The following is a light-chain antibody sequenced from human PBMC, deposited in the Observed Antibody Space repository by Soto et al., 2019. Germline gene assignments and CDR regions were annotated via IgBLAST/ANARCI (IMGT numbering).Light chain of an antibody. CDR3: QVWDSSSDHVV. Sequence: SSELTQPPSVSVAPGKTARITCGGNNIGSKSVHWYQQKPGQAPVLVTYYDSDRPSGIPERFSGSNSGNTATLTISRVEAGDEADYYCQVWDSSSDHVVFGGGTKLTVL. CDR2: YDS. J-gene: IGLJ2*01. CDR1: NIGSKS. V-gene: IGLV3-21*04.